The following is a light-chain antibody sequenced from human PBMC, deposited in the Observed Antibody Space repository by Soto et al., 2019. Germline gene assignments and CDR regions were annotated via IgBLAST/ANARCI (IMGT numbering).Light chain of an antibody. V-gene: IGKV3-11*01. J-gene: IGKJ4*01. CDR3: QQRRNWLT. CDR1: QRFSSY. CDR2: DAA. Sequence: IALTPAPATLSLSAGARATISFRAIQRFSSYLDCSQQKPAQAPRFRSYDAACRATGIPARCSGSCSGTDFTLTISTLEPGDFAVYYCQQRRNWLTFGGGTKVDI.